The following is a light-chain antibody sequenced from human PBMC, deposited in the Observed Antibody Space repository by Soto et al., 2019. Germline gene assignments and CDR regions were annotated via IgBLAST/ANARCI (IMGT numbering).Light chain of an antibody. CDR3: SSYTSSSPYVV. J-gene: IGLJ2*01. CDR1: SSDVGGYNY. V-gene: IGLV2-14*01. CDR2: DVS. Sequence: QSALTQPASVSGSPGQSITISCTGASSDVGGYNYVSWYQQHPGKAPQLMIYDVSNRPSGVSNRFSGSKSGNTASLTISGRQAEDEADYYCSSYTSSSPYVVFVGGTKLTVL.